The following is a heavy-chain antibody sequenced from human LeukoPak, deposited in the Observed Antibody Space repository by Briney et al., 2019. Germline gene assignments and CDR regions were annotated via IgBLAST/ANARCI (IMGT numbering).Heavy chain of an antibody. J-gene: IGHJ4*02. CDR3: ARLFGGVTTFDY. D-gene: IGHD2-8*02. V-gene: IGHV3-48*03. CDR1: GFTFSSYE. CDR2: ISGSGGST. Sequence: GGSLRLSCAASGFTFSSYEMNWVRQAPGKGLEWVSAISGSGGSTYYADSVKGRFTISRDNARNSLYLQMNSLRAEDTAVYYCARLFGGVTTFDYWGQGALVTVSS.